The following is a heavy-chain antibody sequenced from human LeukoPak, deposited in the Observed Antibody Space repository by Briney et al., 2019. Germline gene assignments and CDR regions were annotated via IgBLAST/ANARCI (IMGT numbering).Heavy chain of an antibody. CDR3: ARAYGSGKYNWFDP. J-gene: IGHJ5*02. V-gene: IGHV1-2*02. D-gene: IGHD3-10*01. CDR2: INPNSGGT. CDR1: GYTFTGYY. Sequence: GASVTVSCTASGYTFTGYYMHWVRQAPGQGLEWMGWINPNSGGTNYAQKFQGRVTMTRDTSISTAYMELSRLRSDDTAVYYCARAYGSGKYNWFDPWGQGTLVAVSS.